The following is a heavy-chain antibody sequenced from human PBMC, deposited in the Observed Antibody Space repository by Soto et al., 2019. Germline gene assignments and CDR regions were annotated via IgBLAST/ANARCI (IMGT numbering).Heavy chain of an antibody. J-gene: IGHJ5*02. Sequence: GGSLRLSGAVSGLSFTTAWMNWVRQAPGKGLEWDGRIKSKNVGGTADFAAPVKGIFSISTDESSNTMYLQINCLQTEDTAVYYCVPDHRAPWGQGTLVTVAS. CDR2: IKSKNVGGTA. V-gene: IGHV3-15*07. CDR3: VPDHRAP. CDR1: GLSFTTAW.